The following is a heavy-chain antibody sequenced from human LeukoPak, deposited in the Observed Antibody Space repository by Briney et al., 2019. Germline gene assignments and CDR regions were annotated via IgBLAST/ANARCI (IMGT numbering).Heavy chain of an antibody. CDR3: ARGGVNYYDSSGPFDI. D-gene: IGHD3-22*01. CDR2: IWYDGSNK. Sequence: PGGSLRLSCAASGFTFSSYGMHWVRQAPGKGLEWVAVIWYDGSNKYYADSVKGRFTISRDNSKNTLYLQMNSLRAEDTAVYYCARGGVNYYDSSGPFDIWGQGTMVTVSS. V-gene: IGHV3-33*01. CDR1: GFTFSSYG. J-gene: IGHJ3*02.